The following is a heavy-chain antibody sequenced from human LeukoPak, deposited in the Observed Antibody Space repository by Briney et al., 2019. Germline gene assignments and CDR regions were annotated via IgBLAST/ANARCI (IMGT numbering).Heavy chain of an antibody. Sequence: GGSLRLSCAASGFDFSTYSMGWVRQASGRGLEWVSSISSGGDRTYHADSVKGRFSISRDNSKNTLYLQMNSLRAEDTAVYYCAKVRPYWYFDLWGRGTLVTVSP. CDR3: AKVRPYWYFDL. V-gene: IGHV3-23*01. J-gene: IGHJ2*01. CDR2: ISSGGDRT. CDR1: GFDFSTYS.